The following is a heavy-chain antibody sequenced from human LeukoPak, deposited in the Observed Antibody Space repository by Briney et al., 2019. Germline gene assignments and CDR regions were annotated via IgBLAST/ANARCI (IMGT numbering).Heavy chain of an antibody. CDR3: ASIVGAPPEIFDY. Sequence: GGSLKLSCAASGFNLKTYSINWVRQAPGKGLEWISYITSDSAFMYYADSVKGRFTISRDNAKNSLYLQMNSLRAEDTAVYYCASIVGAPPEIFDYWGQGTLVTVSS. CDR2: ITSDSAFM. CDR1: GFNLKTYS. J-gene: IGHJ4*02. D-gene: IGHD1-26*01. V-gene: IGHV3-21*05.